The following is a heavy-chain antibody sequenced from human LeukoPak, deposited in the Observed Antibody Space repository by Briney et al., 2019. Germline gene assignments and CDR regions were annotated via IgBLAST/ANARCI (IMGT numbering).Heavy chain of an antibody. J-gene: IGHJ3*02. CDR1: GYSFTTYW. V-gene: IGHV5-10-1*01. CDR3: ARHRRVRGLLDAFGR. Sequence: RGESLEISWQGSGYSFTTYWISWVRQMPGKGLEWIGMIDPSDSYTKYSPSFQGHVTISVDKSINTAYVQWSSLKASDTAMYYCARHRRVRGLLDAFGRWGQGTMVTASS. CDR2: IDPSDSYT. D-gene: IGHD3-10*01.